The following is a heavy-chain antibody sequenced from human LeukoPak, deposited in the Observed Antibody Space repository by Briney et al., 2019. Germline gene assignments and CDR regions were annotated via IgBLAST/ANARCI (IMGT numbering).Heavy chain of an antibody. V-gene: IGHV3-11*01. Sequence: GGSLRLSCAASGFIFSDYHMSWIRQASGKGLERVAYISPGGDAVYFADSVRGRITISRDNAKNSLFLQMSSLTAEDTAVYYCSGGRDITVAGPGGYFDYWGQGALVTVSS. CDR1: GFIFSDYH. CDR2: ISPGGDAV. J-gene: IGHJ4*02. D-gene: IGHD6-19*01. CDR3: SGGRDITVAGPGGYFDY.